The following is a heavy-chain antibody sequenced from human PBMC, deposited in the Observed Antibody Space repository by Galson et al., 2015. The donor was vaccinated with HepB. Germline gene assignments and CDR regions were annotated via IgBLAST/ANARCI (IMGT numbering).Heavy chain of an antibody. CDR2: VDPEDGET. CDR1: GYTFTDYY. V-gene: IGHV1-69-2*01. Sequence: VKVSCKVSGYTFTDYYMHWVQQAPGKGLEWMGLVDPEDGETIYAEKFQGRVTITADTSTDTAYMELSSLRSEDTAVYYCLYSNSRYGSFDYWGQGTLVTVSS. J-gene: IGHJ4*02. CDR3: LYSNSRYGSFDY. D-gene: IGHD4-11*01.